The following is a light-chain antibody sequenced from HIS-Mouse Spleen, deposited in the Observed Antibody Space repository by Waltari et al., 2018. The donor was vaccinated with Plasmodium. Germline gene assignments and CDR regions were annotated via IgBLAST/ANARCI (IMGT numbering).Light chain of an antibody. CDR3: CSYAGSSTFV. V-gene: IGLV2-23*03. CDR1: SSDDGSYNL. Sequence: QSALPQPASVSGSPGQSITIPCTATSSDDGSYNLVSWYQQHPGKAPKLMIYEGSKRPSGVSNRFSGSKSGNTASLTISGLQAEDEADYYCCSYAGSSTFVFGGGTKLTVL. J-gene: IGLJ3*02. CDR2: EGS.